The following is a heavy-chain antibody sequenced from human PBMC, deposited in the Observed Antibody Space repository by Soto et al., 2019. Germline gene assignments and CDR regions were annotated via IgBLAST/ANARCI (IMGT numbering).Heavy chain of an antibody. D-gene: IGHD6-6*01. Sequence: SETLSLTCTVSGGSISSGGYYWSWIRQHPGKGLEWIGYIYYSGSTYYNPSLKSRVTISVDTSKNQFSLKLGSVTAADTAVYYCARDRISSIDYYYGMDVWGQGTTVTVSS. V-gene: IGHV4-31*03. CDR2: IYYSGST. J-gene: IGHJ6*02. CDR1: GGSISSGGYY. CDR3: ARDRISSIDYYYGMDV.